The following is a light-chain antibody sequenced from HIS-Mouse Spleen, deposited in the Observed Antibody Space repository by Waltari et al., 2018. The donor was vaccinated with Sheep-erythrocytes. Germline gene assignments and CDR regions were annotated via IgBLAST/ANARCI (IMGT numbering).Light chain of an antibody. J-gene: IGLJ3*02. V-gene: IGLV1-40*01. CDR1: SSNIGAGYD. Sequence: QSVLTQPPSVSASPGQRVTISCTGRSSNIGAGYDVHWYQQLPGTAPKLLIYGNSNRPAGVPDRFSGSKSGTSASLAITGLQAEDEADYYCQSYDSSLSGCVFGGGTKLTVL. CDR3: QSYDSSLSGCV. CDR2: GNS.